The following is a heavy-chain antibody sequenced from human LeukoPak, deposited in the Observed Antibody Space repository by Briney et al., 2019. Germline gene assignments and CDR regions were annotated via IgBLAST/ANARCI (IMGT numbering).Heavy chain of an antibody. V-gene: IGHV4-30-2*01. CDR1: GGSISSGGYY. Sequence: SQTLSLTCTVSGGSISSGGYYWSWIRQPPGKGLEWIGYIYHSGSTYYNPSLKSRVTISVDRSKNQFSLKLSSVTAADTAVYYCARDLGSLSLTAHAPHWGQGTLVTVSS. CDR3: ARDLGSLSLTAHAPH. CDR2: IYHSGST. J-gene: IGHJ4*02. D-gene: IGHD2-21*02.